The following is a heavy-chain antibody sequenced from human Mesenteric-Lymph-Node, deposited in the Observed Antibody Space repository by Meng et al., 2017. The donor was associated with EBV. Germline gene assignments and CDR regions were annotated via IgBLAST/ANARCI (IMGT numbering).Heavy chain of an antibody. CDR3: VRDLWLRIGECV. CDR2: ITPVFGIA. V-gene: IGHV1-69*17. D-gene: IGHD5-12*01. Sequence: QGQLVTSGSGGKNPGSSVNVSCKASGGTFSNYAISWVRQAPGQGLEWMGDITPVFGIANYAESFQGRVTISADTSTRTTYMDLSSLRSDDTAVYYCVRDLWLRIGECVWGQGTLVTVSS. J-gene: IGHJ4*02. CDR1: GGTFSNYA.